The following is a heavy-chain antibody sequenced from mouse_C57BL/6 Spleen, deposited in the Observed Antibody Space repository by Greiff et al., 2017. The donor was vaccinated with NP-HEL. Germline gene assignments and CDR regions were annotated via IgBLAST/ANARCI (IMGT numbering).Heavy chain of an antibody. J-gene: IGHJ2*01. D-gene: IGHD3-1*01. CDR1: GYTFTDYY. Sequence: EVQLQQSGPVLVKPGASVKMSCKASGYTFTDYYMNWVKQSHGKSLEWIGVINPYNGGTSYNQKFKGKATLTVDKSSSTAYMELNILTSEDAAVYYCARSGVYYFDYWGQGTTLTVSS. CDR2: INPYNGGT. V-gene: IGHV1-19*01. CDR3: ARSGVYYFDY.